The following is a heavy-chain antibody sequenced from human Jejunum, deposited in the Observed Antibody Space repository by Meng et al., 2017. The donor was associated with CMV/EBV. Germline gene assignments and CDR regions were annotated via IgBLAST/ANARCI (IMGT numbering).Heavy chain of an antibody. D-gene: IGHD1-26*01. V-gene: IGHV4-39*07. CDR2: IYYSGRA. J-gene: IGHJ5*02. Sequence: SRGTTNSYWAWIRQPPGKGLGWIGAIYYSGRAYYKQSLNSRVTISVDTSKNQFSLRLRSVTAADTAVYYCARVYYTNFANWFDPWGQGILVTVSS. CDR3: ARVYYTNFANWFDP. CDR1: SRGTTNSY.